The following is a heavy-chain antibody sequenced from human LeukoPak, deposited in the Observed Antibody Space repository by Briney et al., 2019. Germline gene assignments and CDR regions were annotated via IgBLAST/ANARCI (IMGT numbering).Heavy chain of an antibody. J-gene: IGHJ4*02. Sequence: GGSLQISFQGSGCNFSTYWIGWVRQLPGKGLEWMGIIYPGDSDTRYSPSFQGQVTISADKSISIAYLQWSTLKASDTAMYYCVRHGIGYTYASDYWGQGTLVTVSS. CDR1: GCNFSTYW. V-gene: IGHV5-51*01. D-gene: IGHD5-18*01. CDR2: IYPGDSDT. CDR3: VRHGIGYTYASDY.